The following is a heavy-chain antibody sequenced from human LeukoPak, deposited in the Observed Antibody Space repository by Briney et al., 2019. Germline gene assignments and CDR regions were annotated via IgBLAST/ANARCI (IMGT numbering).Heavy chain of an antibody. CDR3: ARGVVVTAILANWFDP. D-gene: IGHD2-21*02. V-gene: IGHV1-18*01. J-gene: IGHJ5*02. CDR2: ISAYNGNT. Sequence: ASVKVSCKASGYTFTSYGISWVRQAPGQGLEWMGWISAYNGNTNYAQKLQGRVTMTTDTSTSTAYMELRSLRSDDTVVYYCARGVVVTAILANWFDPWGQGTLVTVSS. CDR1: GYTFTSYG.